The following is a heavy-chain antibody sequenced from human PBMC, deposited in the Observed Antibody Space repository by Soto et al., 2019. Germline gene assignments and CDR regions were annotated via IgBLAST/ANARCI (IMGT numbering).Heavy chain of an antibody. CDR1: GFTFSSHT. D-gene: IGHD3-10*01. V-gene: IGHV3-48*02. CDR3: AGRITMVRGPYYYYAMDV. Sequence: GGSLRLSCAASGFTFSSHTMNWVRQAPGQGLEWISYITSTSSTKNYADSVKGRFTISRDNANNSLYLQMNSLRDEDTAVYYCAGRITMVRGPYYYYAMDVWGQGTTVTVSS. J-gene: IGHJ6*02. CDR2: ITSTSSTK.